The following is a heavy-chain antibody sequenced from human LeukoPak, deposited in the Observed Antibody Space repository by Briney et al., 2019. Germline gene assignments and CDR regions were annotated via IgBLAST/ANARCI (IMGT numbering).Heavy chain of an antibody. V-gene: IGHV3-21*01. CDR1: GFTFSSYS. CDR2: ISSSSSYI. D-gene: IGHD6-13*01. Sequence: GGSLRLSCAASGFTFSSYSMNWVRQAPGKGLEWVSSISSSSSYIYYADSVKGRFTISRDNAKNSLYLQMNSLRAEDTAVYYCARDSAAAGTLYFDSWGQGTLVTVSS. CDR3: ARDSAAAGTLYFDS. J-gene: IGHJ4*02.